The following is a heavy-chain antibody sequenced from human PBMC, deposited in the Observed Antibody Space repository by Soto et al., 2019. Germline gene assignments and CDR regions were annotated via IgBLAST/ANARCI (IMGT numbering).Heavy chain of an antibody. CDR1: GGSISSGGYY. CDR3: AREGPYYGSGSYLWFDP. J-gene: IGHJ5*02. D-gene: IGHD3-10*01. CDR2: IYYSGST. V-gene: IGHV4-31*03. Sequence: SETLSLTCTVSGGSISSGGYYWSWIRQHPGKGLEWIGYIYYSGSTYYNPSLKSRVTISVDTSKNQFSLKPSSVTAADTAVYYCAREGPYYGSGSYLWFDPWGQGTLVTVSS.